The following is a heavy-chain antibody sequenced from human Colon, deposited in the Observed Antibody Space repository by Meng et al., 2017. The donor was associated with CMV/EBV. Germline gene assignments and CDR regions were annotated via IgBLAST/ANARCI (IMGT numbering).Heavy chain of an antibody. J-gene: IGHJ6*02. CDR1: GGSISSTNYY. D-gene: IGHD3-16*01. Sequence: SETSLTCSVSGGSISSTNYYWGWIRQPPGKGLEWIGGVYDSGSTYHNPSLKSRVTMSVDTSKNQFSLKLSSVTAADTAVYYCARVWGRGGLTNGLDVWGQGTRVTVSS. V-gene: IGHV4-39*07. CDR3: ARVWGRGGLTNGLDV. CDR2: VYDSGST.